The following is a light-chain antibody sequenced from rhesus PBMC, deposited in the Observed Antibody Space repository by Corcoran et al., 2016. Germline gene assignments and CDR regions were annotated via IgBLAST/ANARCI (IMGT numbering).Light chain of an antibody. CDR1: QSISSW. CDR2: KVS. V-gene: IGKV1-22*01. Sequence: DIQMTQSPSSLSASVGDTVTITRRASQSISSWLAWYQQKPGKAPKLLIYKVSTLQSGVPSRSSGSGSGTDFTLTISHLQSEDFATYYCQQYSSSPYNFGQGTKVEIK. J-gene: IGKJ2*01. CDR3: QQYSSSPYN.